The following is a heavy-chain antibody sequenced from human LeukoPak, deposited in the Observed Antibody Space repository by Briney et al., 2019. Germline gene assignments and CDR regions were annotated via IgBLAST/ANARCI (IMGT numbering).Heavy chain of an antibody. CDR3: ARDFPYYYDRVEAFDI. J-gene: IGHJ3*02. Sequence: ASVTVSCKASGYTFTGYYMHWVRQAPGQGLEWMGWINPNSGGTNYAQKFQGRVTMTRDTSISTAYMELSGLRSDDTAVYYCARDFPYYYDRVEAFDIWGQGTMVTVSS. V-gene: IGHV1-2*02. CDR2: INPNSGGT. CDR1: GYTFTGYY. D-gene: IGHD3-22*01.